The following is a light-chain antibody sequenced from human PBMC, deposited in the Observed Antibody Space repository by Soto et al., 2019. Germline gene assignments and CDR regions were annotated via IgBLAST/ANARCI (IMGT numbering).Light chain of an antibody. V-gene: IGKV3-20*01. CDR2: GAS. CDR3: QQYGSSPRT. Sequence: EIVLTQSTGTLSLSPGERVTLSCRASQSVSDTFLAWYQQKPGQAPRLLIYGASSRATGIPDRFSGSGSETDFTLTISRLEPEDFAVYYCQQYGSSPRTFGQGTKLEIK. CDR1: QSVSDTF. J-gene: IGKJ2*01.